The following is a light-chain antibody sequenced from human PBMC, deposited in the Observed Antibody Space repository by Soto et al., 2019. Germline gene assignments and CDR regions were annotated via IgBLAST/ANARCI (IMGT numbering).Light chain of an antibody. V-gene: IGKV2-28*01. CDR3: MQALQTQFT. Sequence: DIVMTQSPLSLPVTPGEPASISCRSSQSLLHSNGYYYLDWYLQKPGQSPQLLIYLGSNRASGVPDRFSGSGSGTDFTLKISRVEAEDVGVYYCMQALQTQFTFGPGTKVDIK. J-gene: IGKJ3*01. CDR2: LGS. CDR1: QSLLHSNGYYY.